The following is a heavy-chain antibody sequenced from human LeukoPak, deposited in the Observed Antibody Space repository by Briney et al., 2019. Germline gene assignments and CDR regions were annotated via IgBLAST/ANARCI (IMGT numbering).Heavy chain of an antibody. CDR3: AKDSPGYCSGGSCYTVAY. Sequence: GGSLRLSCAASGFTFSSSAMSWVRQGPGKGPEWVSAISGSGDSTYYADSVKGRFTISRDNSKNTLYLQMNSLRAEATALYYCAKDSPGYCSGGSCYTVAYWGQGTLVTVSS. J-gene: IGHJ4*02. CDR1: GFTFSSSA. D-gene: IGHD2-15*01. V-gene: IGHV3-23*01. CDR2: ISGSGDST.